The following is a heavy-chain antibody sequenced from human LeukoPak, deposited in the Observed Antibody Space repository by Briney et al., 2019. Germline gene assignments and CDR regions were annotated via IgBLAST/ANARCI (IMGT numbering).Heavy chain of an antibody. J-gene: IGHJ4*02. D-gene: IGHD5-24*01. V-gene: IGHV4-59*12. CDR3: ARIRWLQQPFDY. CDR1: GGSISPYY. CDR2: MYYNGYT. Sequence: SETLSLTCTVSGGSISPYYWNWIRPPPGKGLEWIGFMYYNGYTDYNPSLKSRVTISLDTSKHQFSLKLSSVTAADTAVYYCARIRWLQQPFDYWGQGTLVTVSS.